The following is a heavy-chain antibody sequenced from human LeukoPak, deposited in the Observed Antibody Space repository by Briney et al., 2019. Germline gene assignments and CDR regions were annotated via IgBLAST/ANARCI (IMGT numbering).Heavy chain of an antibody. V-gene: IGHV3-23*01. D-gene: IGHD3-22*01. Sequence: GRSLRLSCAASGFTFSSYAMSWVRQAPGKGLEWVSGISGSGDNTYCADSVKGRFTISRDNSKNTLYVQVNSLGTEDTAAYYCAKGSYYDSSGSFYFDYWGQGTLVTVSS. J-gene: IGHJ4*02. CDR3: AKGSYYDSSGSFYFDY. CDR1: GFTFSSYA. CDR2: ISGSGDNT.